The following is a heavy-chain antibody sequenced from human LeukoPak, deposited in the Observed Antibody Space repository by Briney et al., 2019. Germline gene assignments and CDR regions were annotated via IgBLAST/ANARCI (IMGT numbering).Heavy chain of an antibody. CDR3: ARSRYHYNSGDYYLYYFDY. Sequence: ESGPTLVNPTQTLTLTCTFSGFSLTTTEMCVSWIRQPPGKALEWLARIDWDDDKYYSPSLKTRLTISKDTSKNQVVLTMTNMDPVDTATYYCARSRYHYNSGDYYLYYFDYWGQGTLVTVSS. D-gene: IGHD3-22*01. CDR2: IDWDDDK. CDR1: GFSLTTTEMC. J-gene: IGHJ4*02. V-gene: IGHV2-70*11.